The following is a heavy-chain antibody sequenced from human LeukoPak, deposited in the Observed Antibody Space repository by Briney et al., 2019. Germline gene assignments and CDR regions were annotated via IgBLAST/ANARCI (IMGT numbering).Heavy chain of an antibody. J-gene: IGHJ4*02. CDR3: ARGTDYYDSSGYYDMLLDY. Sequence: PGRSLRLSCAASGFTFSSYAMHWVRQAPGKGLEWVAVISYDGSNKYYADSVKGRFTISRDNSKNTLYLQMNSLRAEDTAVYYCARGTDYYDSSGYYDMLLDYWGQGTLVTVSS. CDR2: ISYDGSNK. CDR1: GFTFSSYA. D-gene: IGHD3-22*01. V-gene: IGHV3-30-3*01.